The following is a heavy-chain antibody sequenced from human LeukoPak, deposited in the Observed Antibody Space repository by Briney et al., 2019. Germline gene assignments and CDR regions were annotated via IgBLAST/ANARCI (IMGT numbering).Heavy chain of an antibody. V-gene: IGHV3-21*01. CDR1: GLTFSIYS. J-gene: IGHJ3*02. Sequence: GGSLRLSCAASGLTFSIYSMNWVRRAPGKGLEWVSSIGSSSSSIYYADSVKGRFTISRDNAKNSLYLQMNSLRAEDTAVYYCAREGNRYISEAFDIWGQGTMVTVSS. D-gene: IGHD2-2*02. CDR3: AREGNRYISEAFDI. CDR2: IGSSSSSI.